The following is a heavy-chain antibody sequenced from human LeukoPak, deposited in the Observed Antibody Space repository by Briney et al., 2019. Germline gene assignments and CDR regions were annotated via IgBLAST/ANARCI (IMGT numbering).Heavy chain of an antibody. Sequence: GGSLRLSCAASGFTFSSFEMHWVRQAPGKGLVWVSGINSDGSSTTYADSVKGRFTISRDNAKNTLYLQMNSLRAEDTAVYYCARDLNVWGQGTTVTVSS. CDR1: GFTFSSFE. V-gene: IGHV3-74*01. J-gene: IGHJ6*02. CDR3: ARDLNV. CDR2: INSDGSST.